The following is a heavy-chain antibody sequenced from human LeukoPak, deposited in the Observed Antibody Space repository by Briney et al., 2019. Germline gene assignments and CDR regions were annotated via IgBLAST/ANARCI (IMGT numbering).Heavy chain of an antibody. J-gene: IGHJ4*02. Sequence: GGSLRLSCAASGFTFDDYAMHWVRQAPGKGLEWVSLISWDGGSTYYADSVKGRFTISRDNSKNSLYLQMNSLRAEDTALYYCAKEQRLGYSSGWLGYWGQGTLVTVSS. CDR2: ISWDGGST. V-gene: IGHV3-43D*03. D-gene: IGHD6-19*01. CDR3: AKEQRLGYSSGWLGY. CDR1: GFTFDDYA.